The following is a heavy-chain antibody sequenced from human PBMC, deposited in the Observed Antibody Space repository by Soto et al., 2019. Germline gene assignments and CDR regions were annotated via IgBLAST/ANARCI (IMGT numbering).Heavy chain of an antibody. V-gene: IGHV4-30-4*01. CDR1: GGPISSGDYY. D-gene: IGHD3-3*01. J-gene: IGHJ4*02. Sequence: SETLSLTCTVSGGPISSGDYYWSWIRQPPGKGLEWIGYIYYSGSTYYNPSLKSRVTISVDTSKNQFSLKLSSVTAADTAVYYCARHLTIFGVVTQIDYWGQGTLVTVSS. CDR3: ARHLTIFGVVTQIDY. CDR2: IYYSGST.